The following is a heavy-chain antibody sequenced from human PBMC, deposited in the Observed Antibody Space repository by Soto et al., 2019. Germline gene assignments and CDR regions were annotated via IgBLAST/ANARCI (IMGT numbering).Heavy chain of an antibody. V-gene: IGHV3-48*03. CDR1: GFTFSSHE. CDR2: ISSSGSPI. J-gene: IGHJ5*02. Sequence: LRLSCVASGFTFSSHEMNWVRQAPGKGLEWVSYISSSGSPIDYADSVRGRFTISRDNAKNSVILQMNSLRVEDTAVYYCVRSWGVYCSSTRCYSPWLDPWGQGTLVTVSS. D-gene: IGHD2-2*02. CDR3: VRSWGVYCSSTRCYSPWLDP.